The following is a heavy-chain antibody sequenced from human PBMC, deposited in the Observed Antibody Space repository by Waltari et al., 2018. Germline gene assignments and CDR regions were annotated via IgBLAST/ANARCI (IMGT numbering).Heavy chain of an antibody. CDR1: GGSVSSGSYY. CDR2: IHYSGRT. Sequence: QVQLQESGPGLVKPSETLSLTCTVSGGSVSSGSYYWSWIRQPQGKGLEWIGYIHYSGRTNSHPSLTSRVTISVDTSKNQFSLKLSSVTAADTAVYYCARVQRFTYYYYGMDVWGQGTTVTVSS. J-gene: IGHJ6*02. D-gene: IGHD3-3*01. CDR3: ARVQRFTYYYYGMDV. V-gene: IGHV4-61*01.